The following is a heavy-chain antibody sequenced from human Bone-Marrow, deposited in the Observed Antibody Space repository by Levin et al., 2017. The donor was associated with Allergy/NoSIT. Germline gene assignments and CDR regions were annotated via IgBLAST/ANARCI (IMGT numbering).Heavy chain of an antibody. J-gene: IGHJ4*01. CDR1: GYTFTAYY. CDR2: INPNSGDT. D-gene: IGHD2-2*03. Sequence: GASVKVSCKASGYTFTAYYLHWVRQAPGRGLEWMGWINPNSGDTNFAQTFAGRVTLTSDTSIHTVYMEMSGLRFDDTAVYYCAALDMVVPASNWDYWGRGTLVTVSS. V-gene: IGHV1-2*02. CDR3: AALDMVVPASNWDY.